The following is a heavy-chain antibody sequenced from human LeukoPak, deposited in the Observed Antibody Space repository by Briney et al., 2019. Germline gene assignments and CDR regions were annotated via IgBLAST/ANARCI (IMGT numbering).Heavy chain of an antibody. D-gene: IGHD2-2*01. Sequence: PGGSLRLSCAASGFTFSSYAMHWVRQAPGKGLEWVAVISYDGSNKYYADSVKGRFTISRDNSKNTLYLQMNSLRAEDTAVYYCAREHCSSTSCRALDYWGQGTLVTVSS. J-gene: IGHJ4*02. CDR2: ISYDGSNK. CDR3: AREHCSSTSCRALDY. V-gene: IGHV3-30-3*01. CDR1: GFTFSSYA.